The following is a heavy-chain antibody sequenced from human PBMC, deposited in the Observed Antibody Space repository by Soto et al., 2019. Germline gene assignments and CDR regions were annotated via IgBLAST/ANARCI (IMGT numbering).Heavy chain of an antibody. D-gene: IGHD2-21*02. CDR2: VYYTGST. CDR1: GASIRSTDYY. J-gene: IGHJ5*02. Sequence: SETLSLTCTVSGASIRSTDYYWSWIRQAPGKGLEWIGYVYYTGSTYYNPSLMSRLTISVDTSKNQFSLKLTSVTAAETAVYYCVRTASQGAVAPHWFDRWGQGTQVTVSS. V-gene: IGHV4-30-4*01. CDR3: VRTASQGAVAPHWFDR.